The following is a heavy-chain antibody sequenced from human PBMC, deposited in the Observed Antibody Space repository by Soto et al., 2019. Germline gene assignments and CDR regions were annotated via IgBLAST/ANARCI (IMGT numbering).Heavy chain of an antibody. D-gene: IGHD1-26*01. Sequence: VGSLRLSCAASGFTFSSYGMHWVRQAPGKGLEWVAVISYDGSNKYYADSVKGRFTISRDNSKNTLYLQMNSLRAEDTAVYYCAKDGSHGAFDIWGQGTMVTVSS. V-gene: IGHV3-30*18. CDR1: GFTFSSYG. J-gene: IGHJ3*02. CDR3: AKDGSHGAFDI. CDR2: ISYDGSNK.